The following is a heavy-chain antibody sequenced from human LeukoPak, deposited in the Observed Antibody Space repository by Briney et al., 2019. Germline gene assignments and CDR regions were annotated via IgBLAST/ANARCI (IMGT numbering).Heavy chain of an antibody. CDR1: GYTFTSYY. CDR2: ISAYNGNT. Sequence: ASVKVSCKASGYTFTSYYMHWVRQAPGQGLEWMGWISAYNGNTNYAQKLQGRVTMTTDTSTSTAYMELRSLRSDDTAVYYRARGPTEGAHYYYGSGSYYSYWGQGTLVTVSS. V-gene: IGHV1-18*04. J-gene: IGHJ4*02. CDR3: ARGPTEGAHYYYGSGSYYSY. D-gene: IGHD3-10*01.